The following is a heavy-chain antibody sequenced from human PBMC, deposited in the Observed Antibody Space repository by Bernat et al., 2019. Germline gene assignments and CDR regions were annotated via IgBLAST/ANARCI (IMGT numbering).Heavy chain of an antibody. Sequence: EAQLVESGGGLVKPGGSLRLSCAASGFSFSDAWMSWVRQAPGKGLEWVGRIKSKRGGGTTDYASPVKGRFTISRDDSKNTLYLQMNSLNTEDTAVYYCAKVYLLAHPVYDVWGQATMVTVSS. V-gene: IGHV3-15*01. CDR2: IKSKRGGGTT. D-gene: IGHD2-8*02. J-gene: IGHJ3*01. CDR1: GFSFSDAW. CDR3: AKVYLLAHPVYDV.